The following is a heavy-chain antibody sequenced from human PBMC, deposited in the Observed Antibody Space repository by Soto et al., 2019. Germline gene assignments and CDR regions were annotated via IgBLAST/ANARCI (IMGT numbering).Heavy chain of an antibody. J-gene: IGHJ4*02. CDR1: GGSFSGYY. CDR2: INHSGST. Sequence: SETLSLTCAVYGGSFSGYYWSWIRQPPGKGLEWIGEINHSGSTNYNPSLKSRATISVDTSKNQFSLKLSSVTAADTAVYYCARGITYYYGSGSYWPSRVPHAHFDYWGQGTLVTVSS. V-gene: IGHV4-34*01. D-gene: IGHD3-10*01. CDR3: ARGITYYYGSGSYWPSRVPHAHFDY.